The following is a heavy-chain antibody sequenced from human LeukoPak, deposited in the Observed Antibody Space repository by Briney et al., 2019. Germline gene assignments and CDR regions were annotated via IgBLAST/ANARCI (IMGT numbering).Heavy chain of an antibody. CDR2: INPSGGST. CDR3: ARAGYCTNGVCPQHWFDP. D-gene: IGHD2-8*01. Sequence: ASVKVSCKASGYTFTSYYMHWVRQAPGQGLEWMGIINPSGGSTSYAQKFQGRVTMTRGTSTSTVYMELSSLRSEDTAVYYCARAGYCTNGVCPQHWFDPWGQGTLVTVSS. CDR1: GYTFTSYY. J-gene: IGHJ5*02. V-gene: IGHV1-46*01.